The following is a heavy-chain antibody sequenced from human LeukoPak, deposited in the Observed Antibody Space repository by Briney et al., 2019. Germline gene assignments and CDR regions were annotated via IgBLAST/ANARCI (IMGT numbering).Heavy chain of an antibody. CDR2: INHSGST. J-gene: IGHJ4*02. CDR1: GGSFSGYY. V-gene: IGHV4-34*01. Sequence: PSETLSLTCAVYGGSFSGYYWSWIRQPPGKGLEWIGEINHSGSTNYNPSLKSRVTISVDTSKNQFSLKLSSVTAADTAVYYCAARRGYSYGSAFDYWGQGTLVTVSS. D-gene: IGHD5-18*01. CDR3: AARRGYSYGSAFDY.